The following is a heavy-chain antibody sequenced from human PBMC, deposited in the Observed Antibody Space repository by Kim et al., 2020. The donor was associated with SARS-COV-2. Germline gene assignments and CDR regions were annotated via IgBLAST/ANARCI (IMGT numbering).Heavy chain of an antibody. CDR2: INWNGGST. CDR1: GFTFDDYG. Sequence: GGSLRLPCAASGFTFDDYGMSWVRQAPGKGLEWVSGINWNGGSTGYADSVKGRFTISRDNAKNSLYLQMNSLRAEDTALYYCARDRGGSSSWWYYYYYYMDVWGKGTTVTVSS. D-gene: IGHD6-13*01. J-gene: IGHJ6*03. V-gene: IGHV3-20*04. CDR3: ARDRGGSSSWWYYYYYYMDV.